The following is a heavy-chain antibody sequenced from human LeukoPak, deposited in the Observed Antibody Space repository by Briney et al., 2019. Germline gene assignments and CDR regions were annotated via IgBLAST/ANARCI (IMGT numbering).Heavy chain of an antibody. J-gene: IGHJ6*02. V-gene: IGHV3-30-3*01. CDR3: AKGRGDYYYYYGMDV. Sequence: GRSLRLSCAASGFTFSSYAMHWVRQAPGKGLEWVAVISYDGSNKYYADSVKGRFTISRDNSKNTLYLQMNSLRAEDTAVYYCAKGRGDYYYYYGMDVWGQGTTVTVSS. D-gene: IGHD4-17*01. CDR1: GFTFSSYA. CDR2: ISYDGSNK.